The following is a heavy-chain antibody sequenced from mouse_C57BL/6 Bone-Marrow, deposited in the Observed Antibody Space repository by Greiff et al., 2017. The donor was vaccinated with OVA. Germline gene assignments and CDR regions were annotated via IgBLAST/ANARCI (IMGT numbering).Heavy chain of an antibody. Sequence: VQLKESGGGLVKPGGSLKLSCAASGFTFSSYAMSWVRQTPEKRLEWVATISDGGSYTYYPDNVKGRFTISRDNAKNNLYLQMSHLKSEDTAMYYCARGATVVAPDYWGQGTTLTVSS. CDR3: ARGATVVAPDY. D-gene: IGHD1-1*01. CDR1: GFTFSSYA. J-gene: IGHJ2*01. CDR2: ISDGGSYT. V-gene: IGHV5-4*01.